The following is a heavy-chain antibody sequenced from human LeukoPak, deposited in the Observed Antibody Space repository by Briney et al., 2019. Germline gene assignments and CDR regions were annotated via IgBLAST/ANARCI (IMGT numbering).Heavy chain of an antibody. CDR2: IYYSGST. J-gene: IGHJ4*02. Sequence: SETLSLTCTVSGGSISSSRYYWSWIRQHPGKGLEWIGYIYYSGSTYYNPSLKSRVTISVDTSKNQFSLKLSSVTAADTAVYYCARGQSWDGPFGELPEFDYWGQGTLVTVSS. D-gene: IGHD3-10*01. V-gene: IGHV4-31*03. CDR1: GGSISSSRYY. CDR3: ARGQSWDGPFGELPEFDY.